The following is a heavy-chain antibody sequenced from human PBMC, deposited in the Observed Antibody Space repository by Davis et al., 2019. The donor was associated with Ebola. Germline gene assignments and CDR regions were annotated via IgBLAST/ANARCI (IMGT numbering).Heavy chain of an antibody. V-gene: IGHV5-51*01. CDR1: GYSFTRYW. Sequence: GESLKISCKGSGYSFTRYWIGWVRQMPGKGLEWMGIIYPSDSDTRYNPSFQGQVTISADKSISTAYLQWSSLRASDTAMYYCARREHSTPSDNYFDYFGQGTLVTVSS. J-gene: IGHJ4*02. D-gene: IGHD6-6*01. CDR3: ARREHSTPSDNYFDY. CDR2: IYPSDSDT.